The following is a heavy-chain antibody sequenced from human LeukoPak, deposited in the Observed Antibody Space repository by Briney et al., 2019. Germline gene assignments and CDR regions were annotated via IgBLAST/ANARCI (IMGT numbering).Heavy chain of an antibody. CDR3: ARLLIPAGGYFDY. V-gene: IGHV3-33*01. CDR2: IWYDGSNK. J-gene: IGHJ4*02. D-gene: IGHD3-16*01. CDR1: GFTFSSYG. Sequence: GGSLRLSCAASGFTFSSYGMHWVRQAPGKGLEWVAVIWYDGSNKYYADSVKGRFTISRDNSKNTLYLQMDSLRAEDTAVYYCARLLIPAGGYFDYWGQGTLVTVSS.